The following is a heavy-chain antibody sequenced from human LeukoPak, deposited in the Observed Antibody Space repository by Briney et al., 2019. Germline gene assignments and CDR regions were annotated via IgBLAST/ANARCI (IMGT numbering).Heavy chain of an antibody. CDR2: ICSSGSA. J-gene: IGHJ6*02. D-gene: IGHD2-15*01. CDR3: ARDGGGSLYGMDV. Sequence: SETLSLTCTVSGGSISSGDYYWSWIRQRPGEGLQWIGYICSSGSAYYNPSLKSRVTMSIDTSNNQFSLKLNSVTAADTAVYYCARDGGGSLYGMDVWGQGTTVTVSS. CDR1: GGSISSGDYY. V-gene: IGHV4-31*03.